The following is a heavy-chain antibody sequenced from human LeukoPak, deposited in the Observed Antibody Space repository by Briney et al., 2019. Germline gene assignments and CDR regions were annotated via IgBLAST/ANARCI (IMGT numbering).Heavy chain of an antibody. J-gene: IGHJ3*02. CDR2: IKQDGSEK. CDR3: ARLDTAMDYSAFDI. Sequence: GGSLRLSCAASGFTFSSYWMSWVRQAPGKGLEWVANIKQDGSEKYYVDSVKGRFTISRDNAKNSLYLQVNSLRAEDTAVYYCARLDTAMDYSAFDIWGQGTMVTVSS. CDR1: GFTFSSYW. D-gene: IGHD5-18*01. V-gene: IGHV3-7*01.